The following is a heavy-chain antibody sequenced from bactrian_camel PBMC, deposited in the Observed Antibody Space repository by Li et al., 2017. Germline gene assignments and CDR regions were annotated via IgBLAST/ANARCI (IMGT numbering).Heavy chain of an antibody. D-gene: IGHD3*01. CDR2: IGSEGST. CDR3: AADSVGRCRARGWVERPSVAAYDY. J-gene: IGHJ4*01. Sequence: HVQLVESGGGSVQAGGSLRLSCVVSEYTHSTYAMGWFRQAPGKEREGVAGIGSEGSTGYADSVKGRYTISKDNAKSTLYLQMNSLKPEDTAMYYCAADSVGRCRARGWVERPSVAAYDYWGQGTQVTVS. CDR1: EYTHSTYA. V-gene: IGHV3S55*01.